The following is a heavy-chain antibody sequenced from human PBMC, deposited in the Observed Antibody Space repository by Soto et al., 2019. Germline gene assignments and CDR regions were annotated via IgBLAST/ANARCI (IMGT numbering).Heavy chain of an antibody. CDR2: IYPGDSDI. V-gene: IGHV5-51*01. CDR1: GYTFISYW. J-gene: IGHJ4*02. D-gene: IGHD6-19*01. Sequence: PVESLKISCQASGYTFISYWIAWVRQMPGKGLEWMGIIYPGDSDIRYNPSFQGQVTISADKSINTAYLQWSSLKASDTAMYYCARIIAEAGTGCDFWGQGTMVIVSS. CDR3: ARIIAEAGTGCDF.